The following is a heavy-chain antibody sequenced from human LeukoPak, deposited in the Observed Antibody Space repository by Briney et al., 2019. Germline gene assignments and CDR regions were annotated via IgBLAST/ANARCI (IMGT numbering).Heavy chain of an antibody. CDR3: ARDQEYSYGYAYYYYGMDV. CDR1: GFTFSSYS. Sequence: GSLRLPCAASGFTFSSYSMNWVRQAPGKGLEWVSSISSSSSYIYYADSVKGRFTISRDNAKNSLYLQMNSLRAEDTAVYYCARDQEYSYGYAYYYYGMDVWGQGTTVTVSS. V-gene: IGHV3-21*01. CDR2: ISSSSSYI. D-gene: IGHD5-18*01. J-gene: IGHJ6*02.